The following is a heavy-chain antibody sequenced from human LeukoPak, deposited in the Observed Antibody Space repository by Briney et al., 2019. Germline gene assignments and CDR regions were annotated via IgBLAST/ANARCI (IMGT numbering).Heavy chain of an antibody. CDR1: GDSISSGAYS. Sequence: KPSQTLSLTCVVSGDSISSGAYSWSWIRQPPGKGLEWIGYIFHTGSTFYNPSLKSRVTLSVDNSKNQFSLRLSSVTAADTAVYYCARELWFANAPGSWLDPWGQGALVTVSS. CDR3: ARELWFANAPGSWLDP. V-gene: IGHV4-30-2*01. J-gene: IGHJ5*02. D-gene: IGHD2-21*01. CDR2: IFHTGST.